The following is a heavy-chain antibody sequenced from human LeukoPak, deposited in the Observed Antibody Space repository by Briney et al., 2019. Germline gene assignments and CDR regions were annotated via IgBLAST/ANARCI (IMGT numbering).Heavy chain of an antibody. CDR2: ISSSSSYI. CDR3: ASLGIAAAGTIDY. CDR1: GFTFSSYS. D-gene: IGHD6-13*01. V-gene: IGHV3-21*01. J-gene: IGHJ4*02. Sequence: GGSLRLSCAASGFTFSSYSMNWVRQAPGKGLEWVSSISSSSSYIYYADSVKGRFTISRDNAKNSLYLQMNSLRAEDTAVYYCASLGIAAAGTIDYWGRGTLVTVSS.